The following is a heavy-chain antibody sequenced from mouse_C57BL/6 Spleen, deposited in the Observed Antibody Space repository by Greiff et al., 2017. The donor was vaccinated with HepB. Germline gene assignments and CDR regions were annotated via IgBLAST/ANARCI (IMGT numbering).Heavy chain of an antibody. CDR1: GYSITSGYY. D-gene: IGHD2-5*01. V-gene: IGHV3-6*01. CDR3: ARGEYSNYDFDY. J-gene: IGHJ2*01. Sequence: EVKLMESGPGLVKPSQSLSLTCSVTGYSITSGYYWNWIRQFPGNKLEWMGYISYDGSNNYNPSLKNRISITRDTSKNQFFLKFNSVTTEDTATYYCARGEYSNYDFDYWGQGTTLTVSS. CDR2: ISYDGSN.